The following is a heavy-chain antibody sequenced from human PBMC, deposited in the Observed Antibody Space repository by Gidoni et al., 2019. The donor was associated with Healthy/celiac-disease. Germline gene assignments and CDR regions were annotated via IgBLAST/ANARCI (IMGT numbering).Heavy chain of an antibody. D-gene: IGHD3-10*01. CDR1: GGSFSGYY. V-gene: IGHV4-34*01. CDR2: INHSGST. CDR3: ARGGGSRGSYYYGSGSYYS. Sequence: QVQLQQWGAGLLKPSETLSLTCAVYGGSFSGYYWSWIRQPPGKGLEWIGEINHSGSTNYNPSLKSRVTISVDTSKNQFSLKLSSVTAADTAVYYCARGGGSRGSYYYGSGSYYSWGQGTLVTVSS. J-gene: IGHJ4*02.